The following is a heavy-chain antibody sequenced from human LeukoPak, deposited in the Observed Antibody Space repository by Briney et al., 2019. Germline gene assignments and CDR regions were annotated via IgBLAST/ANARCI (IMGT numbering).Heavy chain of an antibody. J-gene: IGHJ4*02. V-gene: IGHV4-59*01. CDR3: ARALGGGWYDY. D-gene: IGHD6-19*01. CDR2: IYYSGST. CDR1: GGSIGSYY. Sequence: PSETLSLTCTVSGGSIGSYYWSWIRQPPGKGLEWIGYIYYSGSTNYNPSLKSRVTISVDTSKNQFSLKLSSVTAADTAMYYCARALGGGWYDYWGQGTLVTVSS.